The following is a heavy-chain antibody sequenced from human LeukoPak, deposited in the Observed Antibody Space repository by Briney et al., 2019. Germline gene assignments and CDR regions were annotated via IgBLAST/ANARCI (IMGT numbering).Heavy chain of an antibody. D-gene: IGHD6-13*01. Sequence: ASVKVSCKASGYTFTEYYMHWVRQAPGQGLEWMGWINPNSGGTNYAQKFQGRVTMTRDTSISTAYMELSSLRSDDTAVYYCARAEYTSKLDYWGQGALVTVSS. J-gene: IGHJ4*02. V-gene: IGHV1-2*02. CDR2: INPNSGGT. CDR3: ARAEYTSKLDY. CDR1: GYTFTEYY.